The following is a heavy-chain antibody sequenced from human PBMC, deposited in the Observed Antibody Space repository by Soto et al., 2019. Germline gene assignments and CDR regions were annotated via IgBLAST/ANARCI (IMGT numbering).Heavy chain of an antibody. V-gene: IGHV4-30-4*02. Sequence: PSETLSLTCTVSGGSISSGDYYWSWIRQPPGKGLEWIGYIYYSGSTYYNPSLKSRVTISVDTSKNQFSLKLSSVTAADTAVYYCARDRTEAVDYDFWSGYSYYYGMDVWGQGTTVTVSS. D-gene: IGHD3-3*01. CDR3: ARDRTEAVDYDFWSGYSYYYGMDV. CDR2: IYYSGST. CDR1: GGSISSGDYY. J-gene: IGHJ6*02.